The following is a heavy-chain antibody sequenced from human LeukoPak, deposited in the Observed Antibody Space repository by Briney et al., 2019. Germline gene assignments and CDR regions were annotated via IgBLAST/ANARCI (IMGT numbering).Heavy chain of an antibody. CDR2: IIPIFGSA. CDR3: ARGPRWDPHFDY. J-gene: IGHJ4*02. D-gene: IGHD1-26*01. CDR1: GGTFSSYP. Sequence: ASVKVSCKASGGTFSSYPISWVRQAPGQGLEWMGGIIPIFGSANYAQKFQGRVTITADESTSTAYMELSRLRSDDTAVYYCARGPRWDPHFDYWGQGTLVTVSS. V-gene: IGHV1-69*13.